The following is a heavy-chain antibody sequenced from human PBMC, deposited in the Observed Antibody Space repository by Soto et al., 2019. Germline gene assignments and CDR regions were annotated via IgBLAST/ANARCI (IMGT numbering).Heavy chain of an antibody. CDR2: IIPIFGTA. D-gene: IGHD2-15*01. CDR3: AREVGYCSGGSCLPGYYFAY. CDR1: GGTFSSYA. Sequence: QVQLVQSGAEVKKPGSSVKVSCKASGGTFSSYAISWVRQAPGQGLEWMGGIIPIFGTANYAQKFQGRVTITGDESTATAYMELSSLRSEDTAVDYCAREVGYCSGGSCLPGYYFAYWGQGTLVTVSS. J-gene: IGHJ4*02. V-gene: IGHV1-69*01.